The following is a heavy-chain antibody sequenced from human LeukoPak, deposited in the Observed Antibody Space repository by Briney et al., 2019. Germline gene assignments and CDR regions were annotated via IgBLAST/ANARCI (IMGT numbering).Heavy chain of an antibody. CDR1: GYTFSSYY. CDR2: INPSGGST. J-gene: IGHJ4*02. Sequence: ASVKVSCKASGYTFSSYYMHWVRQAPGQGLEWMGLINPSGGSTSYAQKFQGRVTMTRDTSTSTVYMELTSLRSEDTAMYYCARAPPAGFRGYRCYFDYWGQGTLVTVSS. CDR3: ARAPPAGFRGYRCYFDY. V-gene: IGHV1-46*01. D-gene: IGHD6-25*01.